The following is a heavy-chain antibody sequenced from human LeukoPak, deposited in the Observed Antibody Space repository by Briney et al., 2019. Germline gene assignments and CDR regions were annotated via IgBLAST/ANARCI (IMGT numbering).Heavy chain of an antibody. D-gene: IGHD1-26*01. CDR2: IIPTLGIA. CDR3: ARDGVIRSGSYYVDY. Sequence: SVKVSCKASGYTFTSYAISWVRQAPGQGLEWMGRIIPTLGIANYAQKFQGRVTITADKSTSTAYMELSSLRSEDTAVYYCARDGVIRSGSYYVDYWGQGTLVTVSS. V-gene: IGHV1-69*04. J-gene: IGHJ4*02. CDR1: GYTFTSYA.